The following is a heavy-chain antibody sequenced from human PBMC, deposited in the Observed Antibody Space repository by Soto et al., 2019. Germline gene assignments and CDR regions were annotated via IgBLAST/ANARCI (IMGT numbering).Heavy chain of an antibody. J-gene: IGHJ3*02. Sequence: GASVKVSWKASGYTFTSYYMHWERQAPGQGLEWMGIINPSGGSTSYAQKFQGRVTMTRDTSTSTVYMELSSLRSEDTAVYYCASRGDYGAFDIWGQGTMVTVSS. V-gene: IGHV1-46*01. CDR2: INPSGGST. D-gene: IGHD4-17*01. CDR3: ASRGDYGAFDI. CDR1: GYTFTSYY.